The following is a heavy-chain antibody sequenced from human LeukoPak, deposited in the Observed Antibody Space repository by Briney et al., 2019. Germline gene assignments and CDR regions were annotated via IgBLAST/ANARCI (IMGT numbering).Heavy chain of an antibody. V-gene: IGHV3-30-3*01. J-gene: IGHJ4*02. Sequence: GGSLRLSCAASGFTFSSYAMHWVRQAPGKGLEWVAVISYDGSNKYYADSVKGRFTISRDNSKNTLYLQMNSLRAEDTAVYYCAREDYGGNWFDYWGQGTPVTVSS. CDR3: AREDYGGNWFDY. D-gene: IGHD4-23*01. CDR2: ISYDGSNK. CDR1: GFTFSSYA.